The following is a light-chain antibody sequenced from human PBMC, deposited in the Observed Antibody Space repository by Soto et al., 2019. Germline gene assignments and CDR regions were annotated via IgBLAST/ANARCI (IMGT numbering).Light chain of an antibody. J-gene: IGKJ5*01. Sequence: EILLAQAPDTLSLSPGEIATLSWRAAQSVGTRLAWYQHKTGQAPRLLISGASSRATGIPDRFTGSGSETSFTLTISRLEPEDFALYYCQHHQSGHPIAFGQGTRLEIK. CDR2: GAS. V-gene: IGKV3-20*01. CDR1: QSVGTR. CDR3: QHHQSGHPIA.